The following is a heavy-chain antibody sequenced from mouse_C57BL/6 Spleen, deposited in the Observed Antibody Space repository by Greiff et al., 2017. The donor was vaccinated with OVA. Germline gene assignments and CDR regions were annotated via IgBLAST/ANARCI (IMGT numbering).Heavy chain of an antibody. J-gene: IGHJ3*01. CDR1: GYTFTSYW. CDR2: IYPGSGST. D-gene: IGHD2-13*01. V-gene: IGHV1-55*01. CDR3: ASGDYDGAAWFAY. Sequence: QVQLQQPGAELVKPGASVKMSCKASGYTFTSYWITWVKQRPGQGLEWIGDIYPGSGSTNYNEKFKSKATLTVDTSSSTAYMQLSSLTSEDSAVYYCASGDYDGAAWFAYWGQGTLVTVSA.